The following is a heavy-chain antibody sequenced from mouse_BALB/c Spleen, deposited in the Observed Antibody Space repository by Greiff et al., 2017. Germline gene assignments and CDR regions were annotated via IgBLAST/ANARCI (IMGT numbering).Heavy chain of an antibody. V-gene: IGHV3-6*02. J-gene: IGHJ4*01. CDR2: ISYDGSN. Sequence: DVQLQESGPGLVKPSQSLSLTCSVTGYSITSGYYWNWIRQFPGNKLEWMGYISYDGSNNYNPSLKNRISITRDTSKNQFFLKLNSVTTEDTATYYCALTSTGAMDYWGQGTSVTVSS. CDR3: ALTSTGAMDY. CDR1: GYSITSGYY.